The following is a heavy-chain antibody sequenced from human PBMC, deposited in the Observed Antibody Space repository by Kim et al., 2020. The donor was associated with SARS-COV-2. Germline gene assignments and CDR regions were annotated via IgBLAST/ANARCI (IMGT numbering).Heavy chain of an antibody. Sequence: SETLSLTCTVSGGSISSSSYYWGWIRQPPGKGLEWIGSIYYSGSTYYNPSLKSRVTISVDTSKNQFSLKLSSVTAADTAVYYCSRLLGYCSSTSCSGRGAFDIWGQGTMVTVSS. D-gene: IGHD2-2*01. CDR1: GGSISSSSYY. CDR3: SRLLGYCSSTSCSGRGAFDI. V-gene: IGHV4-39*01. J-gene: IGHJ3*02. CDR2: IYYSGST.